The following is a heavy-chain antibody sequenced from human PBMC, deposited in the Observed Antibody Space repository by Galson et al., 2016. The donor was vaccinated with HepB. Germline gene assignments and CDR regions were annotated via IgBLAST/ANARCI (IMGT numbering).Heavy chain of an antibody. D-gene: IGHD3-22*01. CDR3: AKMGPYYYDTSGYYHRDWYFDL. Sequence: SLRLSCAVSGFTFNNYAMSWVRQAPGKGLQWVSGISGRGGSTNYADSVKGRFTISRDTSKNTRYVQMNSLRVEDTAIYYCAKMGPYYYDTSGYYHRDWYFDLWGRGTLVTVSS. CDR1: GFTFNNYA. CDR2: ISGRGGST. J-gene: IGHJ2*01. V-gene: IGHV3-23*01.